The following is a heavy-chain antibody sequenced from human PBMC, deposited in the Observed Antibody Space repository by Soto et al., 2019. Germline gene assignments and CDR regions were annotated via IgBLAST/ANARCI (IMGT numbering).Heavy chain of an antibody. D-gene: IGHD7-27*01. V-gene: IGHV3-33*01. CDR2: IWYDGNSK. J-gene: IGHJ4*02. Sequence: QVQLVESGGGVVQPGRSLRLSCAASGFTFSSYGMHWVRQAPGKGLEWMAVIWYDGNSKDYGDSVRGRFTVSGDNSKNTLYLQMDSLRAEDTAVYYCARDSSSGEGFDLWGQGTLVTVSS. CDR3: ARDSSSGEGFDL. CDR1: GFTFSSYG.